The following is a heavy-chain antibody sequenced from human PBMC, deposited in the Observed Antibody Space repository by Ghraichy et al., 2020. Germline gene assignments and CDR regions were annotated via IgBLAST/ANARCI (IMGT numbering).Heavy chain of an antibody. V-gene: IGHV4-59*01. CDR2: IYYSGST. D-gene: IGHD3-3*01. CDR3: AREDDFWSGSGRGFDY. J-gene: IGHJ4*02. Sequence: SETLSLTCTVSGGSISSYYWSWIRQPPGKGLEWIGYIYYSGSTNYNPSLKSRVTISVDTSKNQFSLKLSSVTAADTAVYYCAREDDFWSGSGRGFDYWGQGTLVTVSS. CDR1: GGSISSYY.